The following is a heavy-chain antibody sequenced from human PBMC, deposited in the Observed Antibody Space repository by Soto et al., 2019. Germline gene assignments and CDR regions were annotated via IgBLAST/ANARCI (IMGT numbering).Heavy chain of an antibody. CDR1: GYSFAGYW. CDR3: ARDLRVSGGSHSLYYYGMDV. CDR2: IDPSDSQT. Sequence: PGESLKISCKGSGYSFAGYWITWVRQMPGKGLEWMGRIDPSDSQTYYSPSFRGHVTISAAKSISTAYLQWSSLKASDTAMYYCARDLRVSGGSHSLYYYGMDVWGQGTTVTVSS. D-gene: IGHD2-15*01. J-gene: IGHJ6*02. V-gene: IGHV5-10-1*01.